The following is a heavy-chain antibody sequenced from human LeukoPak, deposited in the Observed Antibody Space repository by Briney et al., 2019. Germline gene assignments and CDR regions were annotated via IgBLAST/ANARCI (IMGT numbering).Heavy chain of an antibody. J-gene: IGHJ5*02. CDR2: IYNGNT. CDR3: ARGSSGTEGFDL. CDR1: GYSFTKFG. V-gene: IGHV1-18*01. D-gene: IGHD6-19*01. Sequence: ASVKVSCKASGYSFTKFGISWVRQAPGRGLEWVGWIYNGNTKYTQSLQGRVTMTTDTSTSTAYMELRSLISDDTAVYYCARGSSGTEGFDLWGQGTLVTVSS.